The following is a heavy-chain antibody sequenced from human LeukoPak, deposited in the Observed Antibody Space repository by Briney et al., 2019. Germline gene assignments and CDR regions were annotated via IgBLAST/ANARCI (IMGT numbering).Heavy chain of an antibody. CDR3: AKDSTPGYDILTGYYGDFDY. CDR1: GFTFSSYA. CDR2: ISGSGGST. V-gene: IGHV3-23*01. D-gene: IGHD3-9*01. J-gene: IGHJ4*02. Sequence: GGSLRLSCAASGFTFSSYAMSWVRQAPGKGLEWVSAISGSGGSTYYADSVKGRFTISRDNSKNTLYLQMNSLRAEDTAVYYCAKDSTPGYDILTGYYGDFDYWGQGTLVTVSS.